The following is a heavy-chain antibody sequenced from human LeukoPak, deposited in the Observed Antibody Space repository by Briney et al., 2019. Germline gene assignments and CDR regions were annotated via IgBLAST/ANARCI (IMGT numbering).Heavy chain of an antibody. CDR3: ARAPVDYDSSGYYSGWYFDL. V-gene: IGHV4-4*07. CDR1: GGSISSYY. D-gene: IGHD3-22*01. CDR2: IYTSGST. J-gene: IGHJ2*01. Sequence: PSETLSLTCTVSGGSISSYYWSWIRQPAGKGLEWIGRIYTSGSTNYNPSLKSRVTISVDTSKNQFSLKLSSVTAADTAVYYCARAPVDYDSSGYYSGWYFDLWGRGTLVTVSS.